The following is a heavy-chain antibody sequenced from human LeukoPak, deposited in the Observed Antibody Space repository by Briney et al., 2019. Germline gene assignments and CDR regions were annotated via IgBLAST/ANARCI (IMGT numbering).Heavy chain of an antibody. V-gene: IGHV4-30-4*01. Sequence: SETLSLTCTVSGGSISSGDYYWSWIRQPPGKGLEWIGYIYYSGSTYYNPSLKSRVTISVDASKNQFSLKLSSVTAADTAVYYCARDLLNEGNHLDYWGQGTLVTVSS. CDR2: IYYSGST. CDR1: GGSISSGDYY. D-gene: IGHD4-23*01. J-gene: IGHJ4*02. CDR3: ARDLLNEGNHLDY.